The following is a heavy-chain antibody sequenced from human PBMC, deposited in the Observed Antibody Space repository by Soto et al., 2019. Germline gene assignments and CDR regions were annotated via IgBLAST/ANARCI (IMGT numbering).Heavy chain of an antibody. D-gene: IGHD2-15*01. CDR1: GGTFSSYA. Sequence: SVKVSCKASGGTFSSYAISWVRQAPGQGLEWMGGIIPIFGTANYAQKFQGRVTITADESTSTAYMELSSLRSEDTAVYYCARAWVVDVDGLYGMDVWGQGTTVTVSS. CDR2: IIPIFGTA. J-gene: IGHJ6*02. CDR3: ARAWVVDVDGLYGMDV. V-gene: IGHV1-69*13.